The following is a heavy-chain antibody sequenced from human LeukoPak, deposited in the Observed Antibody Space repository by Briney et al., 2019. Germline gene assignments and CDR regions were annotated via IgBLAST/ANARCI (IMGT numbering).Heavy chain of an antibody. D-gene: IGHD2-21*02. V-gene: IGHV4-59*01. Sequence: KPSETLSLTCTVSGGSISSYYWSWIRQPPGKGLEWIGDIYYSGSTNYNPSLKSRVTISVDTSKNQFSLKLSSVTAADTAVYYCAREKCGGDCYSFDPWGQGTLVTVSS. J-gene: IGHJ5*02. CDR3: AREKCGGDCYSFDP. CDR2: IYYSGST. CDR1: GGSISSYY.